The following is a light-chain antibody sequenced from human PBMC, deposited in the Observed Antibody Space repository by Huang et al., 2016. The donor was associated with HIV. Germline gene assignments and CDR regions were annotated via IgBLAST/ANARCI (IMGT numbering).Light chain of an antibody. CDR3: QHYNSFPWT. Sequence: DIQMTQSSATLSASVGDRVTITCRASQSIGTWLAWYQQKPGQAPNLLIYDASTLESVVPSRFSGGGSCTEFTLTINSLQPDDFASYYCQHYNSFPWTFGQGTKVEV. V-gene: IGKV1-5*03. CDR1: QSIGTW. CDR2: DAS. J-gene: IGKJ1*01.